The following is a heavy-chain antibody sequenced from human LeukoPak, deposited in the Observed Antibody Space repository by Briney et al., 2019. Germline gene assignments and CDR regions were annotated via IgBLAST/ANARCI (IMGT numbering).Heavy chain of an antibody. J-gene: IGHJ4*02. D-gene: IGHD3-10*01. CDR2: ISAYNGNT. CDR1: GYTFTSYG. CDR3: ARDPTNSYGSGTRFDY. V-gene: IGHV1-18*04. Sequence: ASVKVSYKASGYTFTSYGISWVRQAPGQGLEWMGWISAYNGNTNYAQKLQGRVTMTTDTSTSTAYMELRSLRSGDTAVYYCARDPTNSYGSGTRFDYWGQGTLVTVSS.